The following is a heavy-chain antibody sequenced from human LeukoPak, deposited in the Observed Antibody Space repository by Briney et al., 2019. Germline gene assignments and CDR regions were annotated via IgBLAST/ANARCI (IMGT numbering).Heavy chain of an antibody. CDR2: ISYDGSNK. CDR1: GFTFISYA. Sequence: PGRSLRLSCAASGFTFISYAMHWVRQAPGKGLEWVAVISYDGSNKYYADSVKGRFTISRDNSKNTLYLQMNSLRAEDTAVYYCARDLYYYDSSGYYEWDYWGQGTLVTVSS. CDR3: ARDLYYYDSSGYYEWDY. J-gene: IGHJ4*02. D-gene: IGHD3-22*01. V-gene: IGHV3-30*04.